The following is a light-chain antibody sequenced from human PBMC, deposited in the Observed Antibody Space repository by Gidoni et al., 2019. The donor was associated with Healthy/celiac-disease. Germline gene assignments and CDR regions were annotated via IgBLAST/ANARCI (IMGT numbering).Light chain of an antibody. J-gene: IGKJ2*03. Sequence: ELVFTQSPATLSLSPGERATLSCRASQSVSSYLAWYQQKPGQAPRLLIYDASNRATGIPARFSGSGSGTDVTLTISSLEPEDFAVYYCQQRSNWPLYSFGQGTKLEIK. V-gene: IGKV3-11*01. CDR2: DAS. CDR1: QSVSSY. CDR3: QQRSNWPLYS.